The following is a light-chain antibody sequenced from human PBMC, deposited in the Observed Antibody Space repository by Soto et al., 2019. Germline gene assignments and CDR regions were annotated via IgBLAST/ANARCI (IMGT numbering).Light chain of an antibody. CDR3: QQYNSFPYT. Sequence: DIQMTQSPSTLSASVGDRVTISCRASQSISSWLAWYQQNPGKAPNLLIYDASSLESGVPSRFSGTRSGTEFTLTISSLQPDDFATYYCQQYNSFPYTFGQGTKLEIK. J-gene: IGKJ2*01. V-gene: IGKV1-5*01. CDR1: QSISSW. CDR2: DAS.